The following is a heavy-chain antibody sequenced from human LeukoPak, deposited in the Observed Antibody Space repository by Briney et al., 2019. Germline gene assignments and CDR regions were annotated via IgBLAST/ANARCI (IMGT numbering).Heavy chain of an antibody. CDR3: AKSEGYFDY. J-gene: IGHJ4*02. Sequence: GGSLRLSCAASGLTFSSYSMNWVRQAPGKGLEWVSSISSSSSYIYYADSMKGRFTISRDNAKNSLYLQMKRLRAEDTAVYYCAKSEGYFDYWGQGTLVTVSS. CDR1: GLTFSSYS. CDR2: ISSSSSYI. V-gene: IGHV3-21*01.